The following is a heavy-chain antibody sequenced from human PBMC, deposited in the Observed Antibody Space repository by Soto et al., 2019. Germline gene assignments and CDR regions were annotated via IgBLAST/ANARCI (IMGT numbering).Heavy chain of an antibody. V-gene: IGHV1-46*01. CDR1: GYTFTNYY. Sequence: ASVKVSCKASGYTFTNYYVQWVRQAPGQGLEWMGVIHPDGGHTTYSQTFQDRVTMTRDTFTSTIYMELSSLRSEDTAVYYCARGDTDYWGQGTLVTVSS. CDR3: ARGDTDY. J-gene: IGHJ4*02. CDR2: IHPDGGHT.